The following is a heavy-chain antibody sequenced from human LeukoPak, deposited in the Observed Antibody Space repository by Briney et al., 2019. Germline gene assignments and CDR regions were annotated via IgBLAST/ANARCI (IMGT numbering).Heavy chain of an antibody. D-gene: IGHD1-26*01. CDR2: ISGSGGRT. V-gene: IGHV3-23*01. J-gene: IGHJ4*02. CDR1: GVTFSAYV. CDR3: AKVRAPRQYYFDY. Sequence: GGSLRLSCAASGVTFSAYVMCWVRQAPGEGLEWVSAISGSGGRTYYADSVKGRFTISRDNSKNTLYLQMNSLRAEDTAVYYCAKVRAPRQYYFDYWGQGTLVTVSS.